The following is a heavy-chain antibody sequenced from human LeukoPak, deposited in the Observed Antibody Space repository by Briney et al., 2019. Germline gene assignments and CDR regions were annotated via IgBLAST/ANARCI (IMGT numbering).Heavy chain of an antibody. J-gene: IGHJ4*02. V-gene: IGHV1-18*01. D-gene: IGHD1-26*01. CDR2: ISAKNGNT. CDR1: GYTFSNYG. Sequence: VASVKVSCKASGYTFSNYGMSWVRQAPGQGLEWMGWISAKNGNTDYAQKFQGRLTMTADRSTNTAYMELRSLTYVDTAVYYCARRIVGGHLGDYWGQGTLVTVSS. CDR3: ARRIVGGHLGDY.